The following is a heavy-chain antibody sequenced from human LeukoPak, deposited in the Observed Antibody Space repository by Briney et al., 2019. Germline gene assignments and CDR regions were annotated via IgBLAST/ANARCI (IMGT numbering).Heavy chain of an antibody. D-gene: IGHD2-21*02. J-gene: IGHJ5*02. Sequence: GESLKISCKGSGYSFTSYWISWVRQAPGQGLEWMGWISAYNGNTNYAQKLQGRVTMTTDTSTSTAYMELRSLRSDDTAVYYCARAGHIVVVTAIPTEFDPWGQGTLVTVSS. CDR3: ARAGHIVVVTAIPTEFDP. CDR1: GYSFTSYW. V-gene: IGHV1-18*04. CDR2: ISAYNGNT.